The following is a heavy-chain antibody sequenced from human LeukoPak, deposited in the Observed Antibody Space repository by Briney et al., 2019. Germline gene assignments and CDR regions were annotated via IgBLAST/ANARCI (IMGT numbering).Heavy chain of an antibody. D-gene: IGHD2-15*01. J-gene: IGHJ3*02. V-gene: IGHV3-48*03. CDR1: GFTFSSYE. CDR2: ISSSGSTI. Sequence: GGSLRLSCAASGFTFSSYEMNWVRQAPGKGLEWVSYISSSGSTIYYADAVKGRFTISRDNAKNSLYLQMNSLRAEDTAVYYCARHRSGGSQDDAFDIWGQGTMVTVSS. CDR3: ARHRSGGSQDDAFDI.